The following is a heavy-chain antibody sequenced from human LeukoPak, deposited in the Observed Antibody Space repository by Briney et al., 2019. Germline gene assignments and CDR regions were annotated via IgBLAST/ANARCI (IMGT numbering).Heavy chain of an antibody. CDR2: ISSSGSTI. Sequence: VGSLRLSCAASGFTFSSYEMNWVRQAPGKGLEWVSYISSSGSTIYYADSVKGRFTISRDNAKNSLYLQMNSLRAEDTAVYYCARGEGIAAASDYWGQGTLVTVSS. V-gene: IGHV3-48*03. CDR1: GFTFSSYE. D-gene: IGHD6-13*01. CDR3: ARGEGIAAASDY. J-gene: IGHJ4*02.